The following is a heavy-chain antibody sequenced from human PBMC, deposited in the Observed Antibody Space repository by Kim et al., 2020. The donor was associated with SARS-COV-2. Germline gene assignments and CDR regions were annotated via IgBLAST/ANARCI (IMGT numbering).Heavy chain of an antibody. CDR3: AKVYDILTGYSYRLFDY. V-gene: IGHV3-23*01. CDR2: ISGSGGST. J-gene: IGHJ4*02. D-gene: IGHD3-9*01. CDR1: GFTFSSYA. Sequence: GGSLRLSCAASGFTFSSYAMSWVRQAPGKGLEWVSAISGSGGSTYYADSVKGRFTISRDNSKNTLYLQMNSLRPEDTAVYYCAKVYDILTGYSYRLFDYWGQGTLVTVSS.